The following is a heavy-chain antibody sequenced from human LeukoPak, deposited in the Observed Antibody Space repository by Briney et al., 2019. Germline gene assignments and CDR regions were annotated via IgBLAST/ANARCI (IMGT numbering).Heavy chain of an antibody. J-gene: IGHJ4*02. CDR3: ARDRGLNSYGLDY. CDR2: ISGSGRTT. V-gene: IGHV3-48*03. D-gene: IGHD5-18*01. Sequence: GGSLRLSCAASGFTSSSYEMNWVRQAPGKGPEWVSYISGSGRTTYYADSVKGRFTISRDNAKNSLYLQMNSLRAEDTAVYYCARDRGLNSYGLDYWGQGTLVTVSS. CDR1: GFTSSSYE.